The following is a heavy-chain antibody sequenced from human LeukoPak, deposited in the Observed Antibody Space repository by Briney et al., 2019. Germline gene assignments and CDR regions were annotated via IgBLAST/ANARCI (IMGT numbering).Heavy chain of an antibody. CDR2: ISAYNGNT. D-gene: IGHD2-2*01. J-gene: IGHJ4*02. CDR3: SRGGYQRRPSDY. Sequence: GASVTVSYMASVYTFTIYGISWVRQAPGQGLEWMGWISAYNGNTNYAQKLQGRVTMTTDTSTSTAYMELRSLRSDDTAVYYCSRGGYQRRPSDYWGQGTLVTVSS. V-gene: IGHV1-18*01. CDR1: VYTFTIYG.